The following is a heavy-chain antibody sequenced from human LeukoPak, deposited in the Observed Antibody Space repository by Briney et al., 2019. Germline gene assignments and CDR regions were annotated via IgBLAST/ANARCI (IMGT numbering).Heavy chain of an antibody. D-gene: IGHD3-3*01. J-gene: IGHJ4*02. CDR3: AKDRLRFFGFDY. CDR2: ISGSGGST. Sequence: QPGGSLRLSCAASGFTFSSYAMSWVRQAPGKGLEWVSAISGSGGSTYYADSVKGRFTISRDNAKNSLYLQMNSLRAEDTALYYCAKDRLRFFGFDYWGQGTLVTVSS. CDR1: GFTFSSYA. V-gene: IGHV3-23*01.